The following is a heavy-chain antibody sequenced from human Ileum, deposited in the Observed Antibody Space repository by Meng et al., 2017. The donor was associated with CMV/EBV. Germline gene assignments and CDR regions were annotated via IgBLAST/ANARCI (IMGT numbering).Heavy chain of an antibody. Sequence: QVKLQESGPGLVNPSETLSLPCTVSGDSTSGFFWSWIRQPAGKGLEWIGRIYSSGSTFYNPSLESRVTMSIDTSENQFSLRLASVTAADTAVYFCAKEQSIGIAVTGIFDFWGQGALVTVSS. CDR3: AKEQSIGIAVTGIFDF. CDR2: IYSSGST. D-gene: IGHD6-19*01. J-gene: IGHJ4*02. CDR1: GDSTSGFF. V-gene: IGHV4-4*07.